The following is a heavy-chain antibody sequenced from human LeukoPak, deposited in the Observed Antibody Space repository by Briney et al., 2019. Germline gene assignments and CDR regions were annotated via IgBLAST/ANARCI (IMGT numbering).Heavy chain of an antibody. CDR1: GFTFSSYD. Sequence: GGSLRLSCATPGFTFSSYDMHWVRQAAGKGLEWVSAIDTADNTYYPDSVKGRFTVSRENAKNSFYLQMNSLRAGDTAVYYCAREGRSCSTAICEFDYWGQGTLVTVSS. D-gene: IGHD2-8*01. J-gene: IGHJ4*02. V-gene: IGHV3-13*01. CDR2: IDTADNT. CDR3: AREGRSCSTAICEFDY.